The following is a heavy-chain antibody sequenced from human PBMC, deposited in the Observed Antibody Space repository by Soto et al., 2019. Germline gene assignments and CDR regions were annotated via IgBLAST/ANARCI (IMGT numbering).Heavy chain of an antibody. CDR2: INGDGSGT. CDR3: ARVIFGSGTANDY. J-gene: IGHJ4*02. Sequence: EVQLVESGGGLVQPGGSLRLSCAASGFTFSGSGMHWVRQAPGKGLVWVSRINGDGSGTSYADFVKGRFTISRDDAKNPLLLQMNGRRAEDTVVYYSARVIFGSGTANDYWGQGTLVTVSS. CDR1: GFTFSGSG. V-gene: IGHV3-74*01. D-gene: IGHD3-3*01.